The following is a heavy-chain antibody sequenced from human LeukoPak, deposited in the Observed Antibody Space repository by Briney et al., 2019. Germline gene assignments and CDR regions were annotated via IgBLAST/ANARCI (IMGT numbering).Heavy chain of an antibody. J-gene: IGHJ4*02. CDR2: MNPNSGNT. D-gene: IGHD6-13*01. CDR3: ARGGSSWFYYFDY. CDR1: GYSFTNYD. V-gene: IGHV1-8*03. Sequence: ASVKVSCKASGYSFTNYDINWVRQATGQGLEWMGWMNPNSGNTGYAQKFQGRVTITRNTSISTAYTELSSLRSEDTAVYYCARGGSSWFYYFDYWGQGTLVTVSS.